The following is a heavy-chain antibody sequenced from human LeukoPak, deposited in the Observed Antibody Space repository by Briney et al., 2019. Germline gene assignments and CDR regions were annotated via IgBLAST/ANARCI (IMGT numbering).Heavy chain of an antibody. CDR2: INPKNGGT. J-gene: IGHJ4*02. CDR1: GYTFTDYF. CDR3: ARTPRREYYDSSGYHDY. D-gene: IGHD3-22*01. V-gene: IGHV1-2*02. Sequence: AASVKVSCKASGYTFTDYFMHWVRQAPGQGLEWMCWINPKNGGTNYAQNFQGRVTMTRDTSITTAYMEVRGLTSDDTAVYYCARTPRREYYDSSGYHDYWGQGTLVTVSS.